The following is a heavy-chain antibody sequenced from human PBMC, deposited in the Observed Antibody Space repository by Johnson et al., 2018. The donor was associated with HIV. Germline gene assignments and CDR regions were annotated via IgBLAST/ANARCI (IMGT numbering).Heavy chain of an antibody. V-gene: IGHV3-11*01. CDR3: ARDGSTSCSDCFDAFDI. CDR2: ISSSGSTI. Sequence: VQLVESGGGLVKPGGSLRLSCAASGFTFSDYYMSWIRQAPGKGLEWVSYISSSGSTIYYADSVKGRFTISRDNSKNTLYLQMNSLRPEDTAVYYCARDGSTSCSDCFDAFDIWGQGTMVAVSS. CDR1: GFTFSDYY. J-gene: IGHJ3*02. D-gene: IGHD2-2*01.